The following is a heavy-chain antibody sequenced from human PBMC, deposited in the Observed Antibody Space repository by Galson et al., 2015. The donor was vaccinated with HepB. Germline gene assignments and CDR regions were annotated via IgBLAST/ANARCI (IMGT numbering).Heavy chain of an antibody. D-gene: IGHD3-3*01. J-gene: IGHJ5*02. V-gene: IGHV3-21*01. CDR3: AGFWSGHDP. Sequence: SLRLSCAASGFTFSSYSMKWVRQAPGKGLEWVSSISSSSSHIYYAGSVTGRFTISRDNTKNSLYLQMNNLRAEDTAVYYCAGFWSGHDPWGQGTLVTVAS. CDR1: GFTFSSYS. CDR2: ISSSSSHI.